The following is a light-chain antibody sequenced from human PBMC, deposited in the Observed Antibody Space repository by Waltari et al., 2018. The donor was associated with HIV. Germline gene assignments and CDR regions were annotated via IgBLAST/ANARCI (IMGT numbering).Light chain of an antibody. CDR3: AAWDDSLNGPM. Sequence: QSVLTQPPSASGTPGQRVTISCSGSGSNTGSNDLNWYQQLPGTAPKLLIYSNKQRPSGVPDRFSGSKSGTSASLAISGLQSEDDADYYCAAWDDSLNGPMFGGGTKLTVL. J-gene: IGLJ3*02. CDR2: SNK. CDR1: GSNTGSND. V-gene: IGLV1-44*01.